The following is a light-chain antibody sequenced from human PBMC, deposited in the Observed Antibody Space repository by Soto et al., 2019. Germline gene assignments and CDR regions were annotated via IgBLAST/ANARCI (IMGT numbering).Light chain of an antibody. CDR3: LQRSNRPLT. V-gene: IGKV3-11*01. J-gene: IGKJ1*01. CDR2: DAS. CDR1: QSVSSY. Sequence: EIVLTQYPATLSLSPGERATLSCRASQSVSSYFAWSQQKPGQAPRLLIDDASNRATGIPARFSGSGSVTDFTLTISSLEPEDFAVYYCLQRSNRPLTFRQGNRVEI.